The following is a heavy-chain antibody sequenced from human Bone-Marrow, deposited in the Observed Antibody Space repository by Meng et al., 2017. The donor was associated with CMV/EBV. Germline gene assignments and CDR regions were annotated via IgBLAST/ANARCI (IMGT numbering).Heavy chain of an antibody. CDR2: IRYDGSNK. CDR1: GFTFSSYG. CDR3: AKYQTVDYDHNSGYHHHYYYYGMDV. D-gene: IGHD3-22*01. V-gene: IGHV3-30*02. J-gene: IGHJ6*02. Sequence: GGSLRLSCAASGFTFSSYGMHWVRQAPGKGLVWVAFIRYDGSNKYYADSVKGRFTISRDNSKNTLYLQMNSLRAEDTAVYYCAKYQTVDYDHNSGYHHHYYYYGMDVWGQGTTVTVSS.